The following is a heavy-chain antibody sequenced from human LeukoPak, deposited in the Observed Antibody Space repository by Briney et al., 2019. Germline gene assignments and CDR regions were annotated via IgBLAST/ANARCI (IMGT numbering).Heavy chain of an antibody. D-gene: IGHD6-6*01. CDR1: GGSINSRY. J-gene: IGHJ5*02. CDR2: IYYSGGT. CDR3: ARWQYTISSGWFDP. V-gene: IGHV4-59*08. Sequence: PSQTLSLTCTLSGGSINSRYWSWIRQPPGKGLEWIGSIYYSGGTNYNPSLQGRVSISVDTSKIQFSLKLSSVTAADTAVYYCARWQYTISSGWFDPWGQGTLVTVSS.